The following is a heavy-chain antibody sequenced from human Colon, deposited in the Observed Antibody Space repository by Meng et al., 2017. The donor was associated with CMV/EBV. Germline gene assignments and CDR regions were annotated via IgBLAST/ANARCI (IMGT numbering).Heavy chain of an antibody. CDR3: ARGRFFDH. Sequence: GESLKISCAASGFTFSRDTMHWVRQAPGKGLEWVAIISHDGSDSNYADSVKGRFTISRDNSKNTLYLQMNSLRAEDTAVYYCARGRFFDHWGQGTLVTVSS. J-gene: IGHJ4*02. V-gene: IGHV3-30*04. CDR2: ISHDGSDS. D-gene: IGHD5-24*01. CDR1: GFTFSRDT.